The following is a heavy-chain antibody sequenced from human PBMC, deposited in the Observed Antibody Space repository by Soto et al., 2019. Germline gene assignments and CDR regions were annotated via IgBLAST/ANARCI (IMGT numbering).Heavy chain of an antibody. Sequence: GGSLRLSCAASGFTFSSYAMHWVRQAPGKGLEWVAVISYDGSNKYYADSVKGRFTISRDNSKNTLYLQMNSLRAEDTAVYYCARRGVVDWLHSNGPHDYWGQGTLVTVSS. CDR1: GFTFSSYA. J-gene: IGHJ4*02. D-gene: IGHD3-9*01. CDR2: ISYDGSNK. V-gene: IGHV3-30-3*01. CDR3: ARRGVVDWLHSNGPHDY.